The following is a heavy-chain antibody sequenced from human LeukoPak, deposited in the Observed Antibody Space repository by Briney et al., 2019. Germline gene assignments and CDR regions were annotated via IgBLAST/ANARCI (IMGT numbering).Heavy chain of an antibody. J-gene: IGHJ5*02. Sequence: SETLSLTCTVSGGSISSSSYYWGWIRQPPGKGLEWIGSIYYSGSTYYNPSLKSRVTISVDTSKNQFSLKLSSVTAADTAVYYCARSTRWFDPWGQGTLVTVSS. V-gene: IGHV4-39*07. CDR1: GGSISSSSYY. CDR2: IYYSGST. CDR3: ARSTRWFDP.